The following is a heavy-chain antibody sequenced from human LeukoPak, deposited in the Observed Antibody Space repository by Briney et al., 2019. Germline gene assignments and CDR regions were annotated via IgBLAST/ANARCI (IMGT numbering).Heavy chain of an antibody. J-gene: IGHJ6*03. CDR1: GVSGKSVY. Sequence: TWSVCGVSGKSVYRGGLRNPQGKGLEWIGEINHSGSTNYNPSLKSRVTISVDTSKNQFSLKLSSVTAADTAVYYCARAGLKAYYYYMDVWGKGTTVTVSS. CDR2: INHSGST. D-gene: IGHD3/OR15-3a*01. CDR3: ARAGLKAYYYYMDV. V-gene: IGHV4-34*01.